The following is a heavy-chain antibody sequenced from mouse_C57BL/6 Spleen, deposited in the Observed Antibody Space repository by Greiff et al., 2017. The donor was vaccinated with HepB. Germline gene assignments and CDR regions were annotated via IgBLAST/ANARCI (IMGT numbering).Heavy chain of an antibody. CDR2: IYPGDGDT. CDR1: GYAFSSYW. J-gene: IGHJ3*01. V-gene: IGHV1-80*01. Sequence: QVHVKQSGAELVKPGASVKISCKASGYAFSSYWMNWVKQRPGKGLEWIGQIYPGDGDTNYNGKFKGKATLTADKSSSTAYMQLSSLTSEDSAVYFCARSMEIYYGNLAWFAYWGQGTLVTVSA. D-gene: IGHD2-1*01. CDR3: ARSMEIYYGNLAWFAY.